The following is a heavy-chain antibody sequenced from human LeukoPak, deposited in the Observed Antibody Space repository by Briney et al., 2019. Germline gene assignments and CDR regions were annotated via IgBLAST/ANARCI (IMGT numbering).Heavy chain of an antibody. V-gene: IGHV3-48*03. CDR1: GFTFSSYE. D-gene: IGHD6-13*01. J-gene: IGHJ4*02. CDR3: AKTAGIAAAADFDY. CDR2: ISSSGSTI. Sequence: GGSLRLSCAASGFTFSSYEMNWVRQTPGKGLEWVSYISSSGSTIYYADSVKGRFTISRDNAKNSLYLQMNSLRAEDTAVYYCAKTAGIAAAADFDYWGQGTLVTVSS.